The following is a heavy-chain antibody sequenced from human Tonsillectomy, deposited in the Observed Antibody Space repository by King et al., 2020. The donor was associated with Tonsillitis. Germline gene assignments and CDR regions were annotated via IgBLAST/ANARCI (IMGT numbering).Heavy chain of an antibody. CDR3: ARDRGGDYESYYYGMDV. D-gene: IGHD4-17*01. Sequence: VQLVESGAEVKKPGASVKVSCMASGYTFTSYYLHWVRQAPGQGLEWMGVIDPSGDRKLYAQKFQGRVTVTRDTSTSTVYMELSSLRSEDTAVYYCARDRGGDYESYYYGMDVWGQGTTVTVSS. V-gene: IGHV1-46*01. CDR1: GYTFTSYY. CDR2: IDPSGDRK. J-gene: IGHJ6*02.